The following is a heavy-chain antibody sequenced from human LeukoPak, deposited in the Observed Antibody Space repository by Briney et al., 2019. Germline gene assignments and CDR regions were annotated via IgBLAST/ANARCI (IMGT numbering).Heavy chain of an antibody. Sequence: SETLSLTCTVSGGSVNSYYLSWIRQPAGKTLEWIGRIYDGGSTNYNPSLKSRVTMSVDTSKNQISLKLKSVTAADTAVYYCASRDYDFWSGYALGYYYYYMDVWGKGTTVTVSS. J-gene: IGHJ6*03. D-gene: IGHD3-3*01. CDR2: IYDGGST. CDR1: GGSVNSYY. CDR3: ASRDYDFWSGYALGYYYYYMDV. V-gene: IGHV4-4*07.